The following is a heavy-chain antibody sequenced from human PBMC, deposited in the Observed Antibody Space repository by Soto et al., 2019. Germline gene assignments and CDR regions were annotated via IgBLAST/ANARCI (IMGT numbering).Heavy chain of an antibody. CDR3: ARGRITIFGVVINSFDY. D-gene: IGHD3-3*01. CDR2: IIPIFGTA. Sequence: QVQLVQSGAEVKKPGSSAKVSCKASGGTFSSYAISWVRQAPGQGLEWMGGIIPIFGTANYAQKFQGRVTITADESTSTAYMELSSLRSEDTAVYYCARGRITIFGVVINSFDYWGQGTLVTVSS. V-gene: IGHV1-69*01. J-gene: IGHJ4*02. CDR1: GGTFSSYA.